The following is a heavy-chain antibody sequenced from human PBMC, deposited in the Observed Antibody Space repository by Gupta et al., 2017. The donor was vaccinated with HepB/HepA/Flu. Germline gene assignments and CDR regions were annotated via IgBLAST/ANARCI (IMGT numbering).Heavy chain of an antibody. CDR3: ARLGRDYDILTGYLAWYFDL. CDR1: GYTFTSYD. Sequence: QVQLVQSGAEVKKPGASVKVSCKASGYTFTSYDINWVRQATGQGLEWMGWMNPNSGNTGYAQKFQGRVTMTRNTSISTAYMELSSLRSEDTAVYYCARLGRDYDILTGYLAWYFDLWGRGTLVTVSS. J-gene: IGHJ2*01. D-gene: IGHD3-9*01. CDR2: MNPNSGNT. V-gene: IGHV1-8*01.